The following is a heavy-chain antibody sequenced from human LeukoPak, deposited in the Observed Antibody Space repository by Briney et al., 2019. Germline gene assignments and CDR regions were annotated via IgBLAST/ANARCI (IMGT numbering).Heavy chain of an antibody. CDR3: ARPTAYDFWSGSLDY. D-gene: IGHD3-3*01. V-gene: IGHV3-74*01. J-gene: IGHJ4*02. Sequence: SGGSLGLSCAASGFTFSSYWMHWVRQVPGKGLVWVPRINSDGSSTSYADSVKGRFTISRDNAKNTLYLQMNSLRAEDTAVYYCARPTAYDFWSGSLDYWGQGTLVTVSS. CDR1: GFTFSSYW. CDR2: INSDGSST.